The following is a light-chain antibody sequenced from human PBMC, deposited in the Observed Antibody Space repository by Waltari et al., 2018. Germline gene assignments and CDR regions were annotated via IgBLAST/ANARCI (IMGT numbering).Light chain of an antibody. CDR1: QSVGSY. CDR2: DAS. J-gene: IGKJ2*01. V-gene: IGKV3-11*01. Sequence: EIVLTQSPATLSLSPGDTATLSCRASQSVGSYLAWYQQKPGQPPRLLIYDASNRATGVPARVRGSGSGTECTLTISSLEAEDFAVYYCQQRSNWTPHTFGQGARLEIK. CDR3: QQRSNWTPHT.